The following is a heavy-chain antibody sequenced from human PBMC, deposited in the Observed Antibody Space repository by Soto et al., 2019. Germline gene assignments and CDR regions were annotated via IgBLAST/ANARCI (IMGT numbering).Heavy chain of an antibody. D-gene: IGHD3-3*01. CDR2: ISGSGGST. V-gene: IGHV3-23*01. J-gene: IGHJ3*02. CDR1: GFTFSSYA. CDR3: AKWSGNYDFWSGYFLNAFDI. Sequence: GGSLRLSCAASGFTFSSYAMSWVRQAPGKGLEWVSAISGSGGSTYYADSVKGRFTISRDNSKNTLYLQMNSLRAEDTAVYYCAKWSGNYDFWSGYFLNAFDIWGQGTMVTVSS.